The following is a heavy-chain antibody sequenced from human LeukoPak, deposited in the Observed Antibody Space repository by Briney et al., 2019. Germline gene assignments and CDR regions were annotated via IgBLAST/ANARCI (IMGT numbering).Heavy chain of an antibody. D-gene: IGHD5-24*01. CDR1: GGSFSGYY. Sequence: PSETLSLTCAVYGGSFSGYYWSWIRQPPGKGLEWIGYIYYSGSTNYNPSLKSRVTISVDTSKNQFSLKLSSVTAADTAVYYCARRSGYNYWYFDLWGRGTLVTVSS. CDR2: IYYSGST. CDR3: ARRSGYNYWYFDL. V-gene: IGHV4-59*08. J-gene: IGHJ2*01.